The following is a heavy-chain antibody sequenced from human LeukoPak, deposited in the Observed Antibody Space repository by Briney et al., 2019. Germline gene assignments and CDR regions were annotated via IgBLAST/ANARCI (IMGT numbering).Heavy chain of an antibody. CDR3: ASPLGYCSSTDCYGDY. D-gene: IGHD2-2*01. V-gene: IGHV4-34*01. J-gene: IGHJ4*02. CDR1: GGSFSGYY. CDR2: INHSGST. Sequence: SETLSLTCAVYGGSFSGYYWSWIRQPPGKGLEWIGEINHSGSTNYNPSLKSRVTISVDTSRNQFSLKLNSVTAADTAVYYCASPLGYCSSTDCYGDYWGQGTLVTVSS.